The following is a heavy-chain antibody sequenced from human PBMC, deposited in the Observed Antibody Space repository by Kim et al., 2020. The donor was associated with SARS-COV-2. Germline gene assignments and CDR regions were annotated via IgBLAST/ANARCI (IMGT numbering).Heavy chain of an antibody. V-gene: IGHV4-39*01. CDR3: ARHGGTRPIFGVVIHFDY. D-gene: IGHD3-3*01. J-gene: IGHJ4*02. Sequence: TRRVTISVDTSKNPFSLKLSSVTAADTAVYYCARHGGTRPIFGVVIHFDYWGQGTLVTVSS.